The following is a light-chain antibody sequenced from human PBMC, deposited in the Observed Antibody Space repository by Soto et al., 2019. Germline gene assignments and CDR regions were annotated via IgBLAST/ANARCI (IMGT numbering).Light chain of an antibody. CDR1: PGAVTSGHY. CDR2: DTS. Sequence: QTVVTQEPSLTVSPGGTVTLPCGSSPGAVTSGHYPYWFQQKPGQAPRTLIYDTSNKHSWTPARFSGSLLGGKAALTLSGAQPEDEAEYYCLLSYSGAHVVFGGGTKLTVL. J-gene: IGLJ2*01. V-gene: IGLV7-46*01. CDR3: LLSYSGAHVV.